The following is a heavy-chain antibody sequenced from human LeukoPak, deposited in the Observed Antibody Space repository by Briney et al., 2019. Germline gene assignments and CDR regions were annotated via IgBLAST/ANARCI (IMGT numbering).Heavy chain of an antibody. Sequence: SETLSLTCTVSGGPIRSHYWSWIRQPPGKEREGMGYFYYSGSTNYNPSLKSRVTISVETSKNQFSLKLSSVTAADTAVYYCARYNGALDSWGQGTLVTVSS. J-gene: IGHJ4*02. D-gene: IGHD1-14*01. V-gene: IGHV4-59*11. CDR2: FYYSGST. CDR1: GGPIRSHY. CDR3: ARYNGALDS.